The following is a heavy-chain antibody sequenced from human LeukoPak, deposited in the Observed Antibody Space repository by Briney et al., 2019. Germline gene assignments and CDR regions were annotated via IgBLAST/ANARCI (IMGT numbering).Heavy chain of an antibody. J-gene: IGHJ5*02. Sequence: SETLSLTCTVSGGSIGSYYWSWIRQPPGKGLEWIGHISYSGSTNYNPSLKSRVTISVDTSKNQFSLKLSSVTAADTAVYYCARGDSGYALNWFDPWGQGTLVTVSS. CDR3: ARGDSGYALNWFDP. D-gene: IGHD5-12*01. CDR2: ISYSGST. CDR1: GGSIGSYY. V-gene: IGHV4-59*01.